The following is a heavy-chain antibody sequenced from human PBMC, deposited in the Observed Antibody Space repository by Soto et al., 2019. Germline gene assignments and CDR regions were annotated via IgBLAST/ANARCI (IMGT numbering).Heavy chain of an antibody. D-gene: IGHD6-13*01. V-gene: IGHV4-59*01. J-gene: IGHJ4*01. CDR3: ERAQDPLYSSSWYYFDY. CDR2: IYYSGST. CDR1: GGSISSYY. Sequence: SETLSLTCTVSGGSISSYYWSWIRQPPGKGLEWIGYIYYSGSTNYNPSLKSRVTISVDTSKNQFSLKLSSVTAADTAVYYCERAQDPLYSSSWYYFDYWGHGTLVTV.